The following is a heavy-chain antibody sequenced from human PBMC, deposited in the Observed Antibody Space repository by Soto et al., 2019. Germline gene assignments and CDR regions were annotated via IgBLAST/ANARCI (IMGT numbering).Heavy chain of an antibody. CDR2: IYYSGST. CDR1: GGSISSGFYY. D-gene: IGHD3-10*01. V-gene: IGHV4-31*03. CDR3: ATLTMVRGALWYYYGMDV. Sequence: SETLSLTCTVSGGSISSGFYYWSWIRQHPGKGLEWIGYIYYSGSTYYNPSLKSRVTISVDTSKNQFSLKLSSVTAADTAVYYCATLTMVRGALWYYYGMDVWGQGTTVTVSS. J-gene: IGHJ6*02.